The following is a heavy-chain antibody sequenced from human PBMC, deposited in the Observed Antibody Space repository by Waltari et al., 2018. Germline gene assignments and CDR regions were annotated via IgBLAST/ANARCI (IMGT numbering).Heavy chain of an antibody. CDR2: INHSGST. D-gene: IGHD6-13*01. CDR1: GGSFSGYY. CDR3: ARDKEDSSSWYGVHMDV. Sequence: QVQLQQWGAGLLKPSETLSLTCAVYGGSFSGYYWSWIRQPPGKGLEWIGEINHSGSTNYNPSLKSRVTISVDTSKNQFSLKLSSVTAADTAVYYCARDKEDSSSWYGVHMDVWGQGTTVTVSS. J-gene: IGHJ6*02. V-gene: IGHV4-34*01.